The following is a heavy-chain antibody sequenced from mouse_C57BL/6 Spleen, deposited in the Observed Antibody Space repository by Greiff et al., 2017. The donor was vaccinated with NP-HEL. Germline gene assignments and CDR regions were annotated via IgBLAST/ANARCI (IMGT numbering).Heavy chain of an antibody. V-gene: IGHV1-55*01. CDR3: ARGEPYYAMDY. CDR1: CYPFPRFW. J-gene: IGHJ4*01. CDR2: IYPGSGST. Sequence: VPLPQPGAELLKPGASIEMSCKASCYPFPRFWVTWVEPRPGQGPEWIGDIYPGSGSTNYNEKFKSKATLTVDTSSSTAYMQLSSLTSEDSAVYYCARGEPYYAMDYWGQGTSVTVSS.